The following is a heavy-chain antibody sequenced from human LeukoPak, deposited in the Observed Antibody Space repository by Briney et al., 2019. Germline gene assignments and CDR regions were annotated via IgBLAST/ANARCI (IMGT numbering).Heavy chain of an antibody. CDR2: INPNSGDT. Sequence: GASVKVSCKASGYTFTGYYMHWVRQAPGQGLEWMGWINPNSGDTNSAQKFQGRVTMTRDTSISTAYMELTRLRSDDTAVYYCARVKAYSSSWFDPWGQGTLVTVSS. CDR3: ARVKAYSSSWFDP. D-gene: IGHD6-13*01. CDR1: GYTFTGYY. J-gene: IGHJ5*02. V-gene: IGHV1-2*02.